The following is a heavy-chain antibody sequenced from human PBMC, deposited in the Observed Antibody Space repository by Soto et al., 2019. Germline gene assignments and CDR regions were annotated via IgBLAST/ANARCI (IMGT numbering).Heavy chain of an antibody. CDR3: ARDKSYRVRGAPRWFDP. V-gene: IGHV4-31*03. Sequence: QVQLQESGPGLVKPSLTLSLTCTVSGGSISSGGYYWSWIRQHPGKGLEWIGYIYYSGSTYYNPSLKSRVTISVDTSKNQFSLKLSSVTAADTAVYYCARDKSYRVRGAPRWFDPWGQGTLVTVSS. J-gene: IGHJ5*02. D-gene: IGHD3-10*01. CDR1: GGSISSGGYY. CDR2: IYYSGST.